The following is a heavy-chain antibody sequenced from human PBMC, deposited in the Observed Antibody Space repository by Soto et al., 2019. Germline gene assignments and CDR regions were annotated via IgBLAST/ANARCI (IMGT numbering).Heavy chain of an antibody. V-gene: IGHV3-30-3*01. CDR3: ARALEMATISNEAHHDAFDI. J-gene: IGHJ3*02. D-gene: IGHD5-12*01. Sequence: QPGGSLRLSCAASGFTLSSYAMHWVRQAPGKGLEWVAVISYDGSNKYYADSVKGRFTISRDNSKNTLYLQMNSLRAEDTAVYYCARALEMATISNEAHHDAFDIWGQGTMVTVSS. CDR2: ISYDGSNK. CDR1: GFTLSSYA.